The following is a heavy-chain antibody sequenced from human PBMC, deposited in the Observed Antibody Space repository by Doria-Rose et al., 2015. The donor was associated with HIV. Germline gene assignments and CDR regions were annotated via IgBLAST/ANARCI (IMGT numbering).Heavy chain of an antibody. V-gene: IGHV2-26*01. Sequence: QITLKESGPVLVKPTETLTLSCTVSGGSLSTPGMRVSRIRPLPLNAMQWLANIFSDDERSYKTSLKSRLTISRGTSKSQVVLTMTDMDPVDTATYYCARIKSSRWYHKYYFDFWGQGTLVIVSA. D-gene: IGHD6-13*01. CDR2: IFSDDER. J-gene: IGHJ4*02. CDR1: GGSLSTPGMR. CDR3: ARIKSSRWYHKYYFDF.